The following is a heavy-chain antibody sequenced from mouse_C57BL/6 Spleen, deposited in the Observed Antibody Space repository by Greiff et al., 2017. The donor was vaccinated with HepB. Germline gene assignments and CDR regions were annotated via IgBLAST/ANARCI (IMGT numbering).Heavy chain of an antibody. CDR3: TRLGVVAMDYAMDY. Sequence: QVQLKESGAELVRPGASVTLSCKASGYTFTDYEMHWVKQTPVHGLEWIGAIDPETGGTAYNQKFKGKAILTADKSSSTAYMELRSLTSEDSAVYYCTRLGVVAMDYAMDYWGQGTSVTVSS. CDR1: GYTFTDYE. D-gene: IGHD1-1*01. J-gene: IGHJ4*01. V-gene: IGHV1-15*01. CDR2: IDPETGGT.